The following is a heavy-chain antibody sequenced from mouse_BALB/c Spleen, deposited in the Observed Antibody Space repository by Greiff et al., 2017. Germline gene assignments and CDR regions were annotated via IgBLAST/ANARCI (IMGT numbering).Heavy chain of an antibody. CDR3: ASLYGNFDY. J-gene: IGHJ2*01. V-gene: IGHV1-87*01. D-gene: IGHD2-1*01. CDR1: GYTFTSYW. Sequence: VQLQQSGAELARPGASVKLSCKASGYTFTSYWMQWVKQRPAQGLEWIGAIYPGDGDTRYTQKFKGKATLTADKSSSTAYMQLSSLASEDSAVYYCASLYGNFDYWGQGTTLTVSS. CDR2: IYPGDGDT.